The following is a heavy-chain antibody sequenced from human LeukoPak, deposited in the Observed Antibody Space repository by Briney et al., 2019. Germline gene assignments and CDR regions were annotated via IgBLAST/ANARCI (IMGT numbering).Heavy chain of an antibody. CDR1: GFTFSSYG. Sequence: PGGSLRLSCAASGFTFSSYGMHWVRQAPGKGLEWVALISYDGGTKSYAASVKGRFTISRDNAKNTLYLQMNSLRPEDTAVYYCAREVSEASGTYWEYYYNGMDVWGQGTTVTVSS. CDR2: ISYDGGTK. D-gene: IGHD3-10*01. J-gene: IGHJ6*02. V-gene: IGHV3-30*12. CDR3: AREVSEASGTYWEYYYNGMDV.